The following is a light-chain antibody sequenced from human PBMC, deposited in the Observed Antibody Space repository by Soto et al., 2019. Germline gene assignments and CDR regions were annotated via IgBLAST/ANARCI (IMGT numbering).Light chain of an antibody. CDR1: QNISNY. CDR3: QQYNNWPFT. J-gene: IGKJ3*01. V-gene: IGKV3D-15*01. CDR2: DVS. Sequence: TQSPAIMSLSTGERATLSCRASQNISNYLIWYQQKPGQAPRLLIYDVSNRATGIPARFSGSGSGTEFTLTISSLQSEDFAVYYCQQYNNWPFTFGPGSKVAIK.